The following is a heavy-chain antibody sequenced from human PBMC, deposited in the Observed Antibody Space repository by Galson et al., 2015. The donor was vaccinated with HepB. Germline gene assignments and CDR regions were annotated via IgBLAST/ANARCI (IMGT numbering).Heavy chain of an antibody. Sequence: SLRLSCAASGFTFSTYSMNWVRQAPGKGLEWVSYISSSSRTIYYADSVKGRFTISRDNVKNSLYLQMNSLRDEDTAVYYCARESGSYYYFDYWGQGTLVTASS. V-gene: IGHV3-48*02. D-gene: IGHD1-26*01. CDR2: ISSSSRTI. CDR3: ARESGSYYYFDY. J-gene: IGHJ4*02. CDR1: GFTFSTYS.